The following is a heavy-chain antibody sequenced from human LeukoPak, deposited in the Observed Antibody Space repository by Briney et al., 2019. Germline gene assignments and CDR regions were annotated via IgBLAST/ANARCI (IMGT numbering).Heavy chain of an antibody. Sequence: PSQTLSLTCTVSGGSISSGDYYWSWIRQPPGKGPEWIGYIYYSGSTYYNPSLKSRVTISVDTSKNQFSLKLSSVTAADTAVYYCARVKVIAARRWFDPWGQGTLVTVSS. CDR3: ARVKVIAARRWFDP. J-gene: IGHJ5*02. V-gene: IGHV4-30-4*01. CDR2: IYYSGST. CDR1: GGSISSGDYY. D-gene: IGHD6-6*01.